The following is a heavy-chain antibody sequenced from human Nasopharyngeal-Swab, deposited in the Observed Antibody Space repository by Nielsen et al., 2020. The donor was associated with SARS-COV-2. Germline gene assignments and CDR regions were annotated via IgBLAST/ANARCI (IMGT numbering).Heavy chain of an antibody. CDR2: ISNSGSTI. D-gene: IGHD3-3*01. J-gene: IGHJ6*02. V-gene: IGHV3-11*01. CDR1: EFTFWDYY. CDR3: APFWSGYYDYYYGMDV. Sequence: GGSLSISWAASEFTFWDYYMSWFRQAPGKGREWVSYISNSGSTIYYADSVKGRFTISRDNAKNSRYLQMNSLRAEDTAVYYCAPFWSGYYDYYYGMDVWGQGTTVTVSS.